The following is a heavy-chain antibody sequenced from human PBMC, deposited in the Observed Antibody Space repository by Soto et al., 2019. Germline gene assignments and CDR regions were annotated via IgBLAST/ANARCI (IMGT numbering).Heavy chain of an antibody. D-gene: IGHD1-1*01. CDR1: GYNFAGYW. V-gene: IGHV5-51*01. J-gene: IGHJ4*02. CDR3: ASGGVSTRPFDY. Sequence: PGESLKISCKGSGYNFAGYWFSWERELPEQGLELMGIFYPSDADTSYRPSFQGEVTISADKPISAAYLPWSSLRSSDTAIYYCASGGVSTRPFDYWGQGTTVTVSS. CDR2: FYPSDADT.